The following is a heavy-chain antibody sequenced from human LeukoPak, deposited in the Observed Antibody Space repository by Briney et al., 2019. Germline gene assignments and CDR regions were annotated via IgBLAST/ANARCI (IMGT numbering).Heavy chain of an antibody. Sequence: SETLSLTCSISGAYITSYSWSWIRQPPGEALELIGCVYERGNTDFNPSLKSRVTISRDASRNQFSLHLNSVTAADTALYYCARDGVNYYGSGNWFDPWGLGTLVTVSS. D-gene: IGHD3-10*01. CDR2: VYERGNT. J-gene: IGHJ5*02. V-gene: IGHV4-59*01. CDR3: ARDGVNYYGSGNWFDP. CDR1: GAYITSYS.